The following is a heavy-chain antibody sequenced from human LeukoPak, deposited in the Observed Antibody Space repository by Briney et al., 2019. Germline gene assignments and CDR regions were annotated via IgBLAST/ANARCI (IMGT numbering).Heavy chain of an antibody. CDR2: ISNDGSQR. Sequence: GGSLRLSCGVSGFNDYTVHWVRQTPGKGLEWVALISNDGSQRKYAESVRGRFTVFSDNAKKSLYLQMNSLRAEDTAVYYCARDEHVLRYFDWLAPISLFDYWGQGTLVTVSS. J-gene: IGHJ4*02. D-gene: IGHD3-9*01. CDR3: ARDEHVLRYFDWLAPISLFDY. V-gene: IGHV3-30*04. CDR1: GFNDYT.